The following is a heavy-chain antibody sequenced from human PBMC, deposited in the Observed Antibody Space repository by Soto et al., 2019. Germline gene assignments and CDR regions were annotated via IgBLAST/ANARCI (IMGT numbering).Heavy chain of an antibody. CDR1: GGSFSGYY. J-gene: IGHJ4*02. CDR2: INHSGST. V-gene: IGHV4-34*01. D-gene: IGHD3-16*02. Sequence: QVQLQQWGAGLLKPSETLSLTCAVYGGSFSGYYWSWIRQPPGKGLEWIGEINHSGSTNYNPSLKSRVTISVDTSKNQFSLKLSSVTAADTAVYYCARGVGFYDYVWGSYRRSPVYFDYWGQGTLVTVSS. CDR3: ARGVGFYDYVWGSYRRSPVYFDY.